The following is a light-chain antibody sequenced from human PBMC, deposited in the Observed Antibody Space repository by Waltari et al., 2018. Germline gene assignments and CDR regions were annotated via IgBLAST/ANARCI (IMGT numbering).Light chain of an antibody. CDR2: DAS. CDR1: QAISSA. V-gene: IGKV1-13*02. Sequence: AVQLTQSPSSLSASVGDRVTITCRASQAISSALAWYQQKPGKAPNLLIYDASNLESGVPSRFSGSGSGTHVTLTISSLQPADFATYYCQQLHSYPVTFGGGTKVEIK. J-gene: IGKJ4*01. CDR3: QQLHSYPVT.